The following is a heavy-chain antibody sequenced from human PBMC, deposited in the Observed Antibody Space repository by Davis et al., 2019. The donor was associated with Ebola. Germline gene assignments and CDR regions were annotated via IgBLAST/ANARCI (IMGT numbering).Heavy chain of an antibody. CDR1: GFTFSSYG. J-gene: IGHJ4*02. V-gene: IGHV3-30*03. Sequence: GESLKISCAASGFTFSSYGMHWVRQAPGKGLEWVAVISYDGSNKYYADSVKGRFTISRDNSKNTLYLQMNSLRAEDTAVYYCARVGFRDYDFWSGPLTYWGQGTLVTVSS. CDR3: ARVGFRDYDFWSGPLTY. CDR2: ISYDGSNK. D-gene: IGHD3-3*01.